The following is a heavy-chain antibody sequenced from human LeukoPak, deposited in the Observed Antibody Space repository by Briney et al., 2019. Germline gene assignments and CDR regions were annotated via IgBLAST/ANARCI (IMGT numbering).Heavy chain of an antibody. CDR2: IYSGGST. CDR3: ARGEYQLPQGN. Sequence: GGSLRLSCAASGFTDSSNYMSWVRQAPGKGLEWVSVIYSGGSTYYADSVKGRFTISRDNSKNTLYLQMNSLRAEDTAVYYCARGEYQLPQGNWGQGTLVTVSS. CDR1: GFTDSSNY. V-gene: IGHV3-66*02. J-gene: IGHJ4*02. D-gene: IGHD2-2*01.